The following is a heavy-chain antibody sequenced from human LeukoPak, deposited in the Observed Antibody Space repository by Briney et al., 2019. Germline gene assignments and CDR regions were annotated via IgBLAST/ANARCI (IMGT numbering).Heavy chain of an antibody. V-gene: IGHV3-30*02. Sequence: GGSLRLSCAASGFTFSSYGMHWVRQAPGKGLEWVAFIRYDGSNKYYADSVKGRFTISRDNSKNTLYLQMNSLRAEDTAVYYCAKDGARSYPFFDYWGQGTLVTVSS. CDR1: GFTFSSYG. CDR2: IRYDGSNK. D-gene: IGHD3-16*02. CDR3: AKDGARSYPFFDY. J-gene: IGHJ4*02.